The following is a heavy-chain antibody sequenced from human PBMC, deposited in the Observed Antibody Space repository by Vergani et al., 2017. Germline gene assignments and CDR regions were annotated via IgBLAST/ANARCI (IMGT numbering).Heavy chain of an antibody. Sequence: QVQLVQSGAEVKKPGSSVKVSCKASGGTFSSNSISWVRQAPGQGLEWMGRIIPIFGTTSYAQKFQGRVTILADESTSTAYMELSSLRSEDTAVYYCARDPDIVVVPAAPYYYYYYGMDVWGQGTTVTVSS. D-gene: IGHD2-2*01. V-gene: IGHV1-69*15. CDR2: IIPIFGTT. CDR3: ARDPDIVVVPAAPYYYYYYGMDV. J-gene: IGHJ6*02. CDR1: GGTFSSNS.